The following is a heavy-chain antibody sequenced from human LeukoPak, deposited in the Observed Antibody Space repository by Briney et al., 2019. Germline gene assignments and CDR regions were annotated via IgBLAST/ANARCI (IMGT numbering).Heavy chain of an antibody. CDR1: GFTFSSYE. J-gene: IGHJ4*02. V-gene: IGHV3-48*03. Sequence: GGSLRLSCAASGFTFSSYEMNWVRQAPGKGLEWVSYISSSGSTIYYADSVKGRFTISRDNSKNTLYLQMNSLRAEDTAVHYCAKVREYSGYVPLYYFDYWGQGTLVTVSS. CDR3: AKVREYSGYVPLYYFDY. CDR2: ISSSGSTI. D-gene: IGHD5-12*01.